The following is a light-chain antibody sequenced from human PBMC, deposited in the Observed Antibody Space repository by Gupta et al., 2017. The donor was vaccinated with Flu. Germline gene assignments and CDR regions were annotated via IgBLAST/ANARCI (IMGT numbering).Light chain of an antibody. CDR3: QVWDSSSDHLV. J-gene: IGLJ3*02. V-gene: IGLV3-21*03. CDR2: YDS. CDR1: NIGSKS. Sequence: GKRARITCGGNNIGSKSVHGHQQKPGQDPVRVVVYDSDRPSGIPDRFLGYNAGNTATFPTSRVEAGDEADDYCQVWDSSSDHLVFGGGTKLTVL.